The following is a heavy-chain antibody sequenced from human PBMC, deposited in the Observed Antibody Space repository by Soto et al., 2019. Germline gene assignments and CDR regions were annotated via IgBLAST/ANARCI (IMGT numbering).Heavy chain of an antibody. J-gene: IGHJ3*02. CDR1: GYTLTELS. CDR3: ATKRNYPDAFDI. CDR2: FDPEDGET. V-gene: IGHV1-24*01. D-gene: IGHD3-10*01. Sequence: ASVKVSCKVSGYTLTELSMHWVRQAPGKGLEWMGGFDPEDGETIYAQKFQGRVTMTEDTSTDTAYMELSSLGSEDTAVYYCATKRNYPDAFDIWGQGTMVTVSS.